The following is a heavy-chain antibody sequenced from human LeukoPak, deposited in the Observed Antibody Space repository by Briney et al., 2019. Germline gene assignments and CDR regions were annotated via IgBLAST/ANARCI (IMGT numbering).Heavy chain of an antibody. J-gene: IGHJ6*02. Sequence: GASVKLSCKASGGTFSRYAISWVRQAPGQGVEWLGRIIPIFGIANYAQKFQGRVTITADKSTGTAYMELSSLRSEDTAVYYWARGYRIQLWTKHYYYGMDVWGQGTTVTVSS. CDR3: ARGYRIQLWTKHYYYGMDV. CDR1: GGTFSRYA. D-gene: IGHD5-18*01. V-gene: IGHV1-69*04. CDR2: IIPIFGIA.